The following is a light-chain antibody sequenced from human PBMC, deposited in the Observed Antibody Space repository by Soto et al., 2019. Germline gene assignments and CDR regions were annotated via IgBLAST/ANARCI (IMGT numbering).Light chain of an antibody. Sequence: QSVLTQPPSASGTPGQRVTISCSGSSSNIGSNYVYWYQQLPGTAPKLLIYRNNQRPSGVPDRFSGSESGTSASLAISGRRSEDEGDYYCAAWDDSLSGHYVFGTGTKVTVL. V-gene: IGLV1-47*01. CDR1: SSNIGSNY. CDR3: AAWDDSLSGHYV. J-gene: IGLJ1*01. CDR2: RNN.